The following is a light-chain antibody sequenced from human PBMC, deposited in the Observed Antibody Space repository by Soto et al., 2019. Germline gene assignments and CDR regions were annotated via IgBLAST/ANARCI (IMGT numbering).Light chain of an antibody. V-gene: IGKV1-17*01. CDR1: QDISNY. J-gene: IGKJ4*01. CDR3: LQHRSYPLT. Sequence: DIQMTQSPSSLSASVGDRGAIACQASQDISNYLNWYQQKPGNAPKLLLYAASTLQSGVPSRFSGSGSGTEFTLTISSLQPEDFATYYCLQHRSYPLTFGGGTKVDIK. CDR2: AAS.